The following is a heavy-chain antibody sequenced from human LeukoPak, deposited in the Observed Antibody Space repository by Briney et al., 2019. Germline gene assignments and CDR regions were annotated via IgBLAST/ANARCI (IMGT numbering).Heavy chain of an antibody. Sequence: AASVKVSCKASGYTFTSYAMNWVRQAPGQGLEWMGWINTNTGNPTYAQGFTGRFVFSLDTSVSTAYLQISSLKAEDTAVYYCARDRVSIAAAGTSWFDPWGQGTLVTVSS. V-gene: IGHV7-4-1*02. D-gene: IGHD6-13*01. CDR3: ARDRVSIAAAGTSWFDP. J-gene: IGHJ5*02. CDR1: GYTFTSYA. CDR2: INTNTGNP.